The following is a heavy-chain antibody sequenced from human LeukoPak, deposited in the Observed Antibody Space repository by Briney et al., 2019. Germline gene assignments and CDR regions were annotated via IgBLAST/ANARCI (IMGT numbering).Heavy chain of an antibody. V-gene: IGHV3-48*01. J-gene: IGHJ4*02. CDR2: ISSSSSTI. CDR1: GFTFSSYS. D-gene: IGHD3-22*01. CDR3: AREGYYYDNSGYYFDY. Sequence: PGGSLRLSCAASGFTFSSYSMNWVRQAPGKGLEWVSYISSSSSTIYYADSVKGRFTISRDNAKNSLYLQMNSLRAEDTAVYYCAREGYYYDNSGYYFDYWGQGTLVTVSS.